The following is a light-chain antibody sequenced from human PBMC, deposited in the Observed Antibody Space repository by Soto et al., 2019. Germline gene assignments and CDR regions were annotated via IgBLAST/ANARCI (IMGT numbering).Light chain of an antibody. J-gene: IGKJ4*01. CDR2: GAS. CDR1: QSLYNN. V-gene: IGKV3-15*01. Sequence: EIVMTQSPATLSVSPGERATLSCRASQSLYNNLAWYQQKPGQAPRLLIYGASARATGIPARFSGSGSGTEFTLTISSLQSEDFAVYYCQQYNNWPLTFRGGTKVEIK. CDR3: QQYNNWPLT.